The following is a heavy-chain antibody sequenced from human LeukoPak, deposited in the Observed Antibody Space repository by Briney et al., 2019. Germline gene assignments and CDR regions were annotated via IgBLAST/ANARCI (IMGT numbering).Heavy chain of an antibody. J-gene: IGHJ4*02. CDR2: IKKDGSER. V-gene: IGHV3-7*01. Sequence: GGSLRLSCAASGFTFSDFYMSWVRRAPGKGLEWVAHIKKDGSERSYVDSVRERFTISRDNAKNSLCLQMNSLRAEDTAMYYCARGGWSGYFIYWGQGALVTVSS. CDR3: ARGGWSGYFIY. D-gene: IGHD1-1*01. CDR1: GFTFSDFY.